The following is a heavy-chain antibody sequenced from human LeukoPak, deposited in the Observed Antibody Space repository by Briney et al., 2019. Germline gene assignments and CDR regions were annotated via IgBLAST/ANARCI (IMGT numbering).Heavy chain of an antibody. D-gene: IGHD3-10*01. Sequence: SETLSLTCAVYGGSFSGYYWSWIRQPPGKGLEWIGEINHSGSTNYNPSLKSRVTISVDTSKNQFSLKLSSVTAADTAVYYCARVSLSGSGWFDPWGQGTLVTVSS. V-gene: IGHV4-34*01. J-gene: IGHJ5*02. CDR2: INHSGST. CDR1: GGSFSGYY. CDR3: ARVSLSGSGWFDP.